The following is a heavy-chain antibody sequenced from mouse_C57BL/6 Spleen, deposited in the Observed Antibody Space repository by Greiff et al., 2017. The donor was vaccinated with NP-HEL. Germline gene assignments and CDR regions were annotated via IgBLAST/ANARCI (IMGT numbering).Heavy chain of an antibody. Sequence: QVQLQQSGPELVKPGASVKISCKASGYAFSSSWMNWVKQRPGKGLEWIGRIYPGDGDTNYNGKFKGKATLTADKSSSTAYMQLSSLTSEDSAVYFCARDEGFTTVVEKPVSGWGQGTLVTVSA. J-gene: IGHJ3*02. CDR2: IYPGDGDT. CDR3: ARDEGFTTVVEKPVSG. V-gene: IGHV1-82*01. D-gene: IGHD1-1*01. CDR1: GYAFSSSW.